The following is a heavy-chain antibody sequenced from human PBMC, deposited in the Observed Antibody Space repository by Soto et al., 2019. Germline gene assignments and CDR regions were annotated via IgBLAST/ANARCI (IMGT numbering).Heavy chain of an antibody. V-gene: IGHV4-39*01. CDR2: IYYSGST. Sequence: SETLSLTCTVSGGSISSSSYYWGWIRQPPGKGLEWIGSIYYSGSTYYNPSLKSRVTISVDTSKNQFSLKLSSVTAADTAVYYCASQKGRDGYNYYYYYGMDVWGQGTTVT. CDR1: GGSISSSSYY. CDR3: ASQKGRDGYNYYYYYGMDV. D-gene: IGHD5-12*01. J-gene: IGHJ6*02.